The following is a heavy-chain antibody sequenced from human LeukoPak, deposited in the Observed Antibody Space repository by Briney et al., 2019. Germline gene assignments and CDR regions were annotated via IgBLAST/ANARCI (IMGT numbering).Heavy chain of an antibody. J-gene: IGHJ1*01. CDR3: ANREDYYDSSGYYEAEYFQH. CDR1: GFTFSSYA. V-gene: IGHV3-23*01. D-gene: IGHD3-22*01. Sequence: GGSLRLSCAASGFTFSSYAMSWVRQAPGKGLEWVSAISGSGGSTYYADSMKGRFTISRDNSKNTLYLQMNSLRAEDTAVYYCANREDYYDSSGYYEAEYFQHWGQGTLVTVSS. CDR2: ISGSGGST.